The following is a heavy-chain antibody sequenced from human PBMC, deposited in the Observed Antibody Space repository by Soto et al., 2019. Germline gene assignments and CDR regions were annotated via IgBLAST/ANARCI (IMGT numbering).Heavy chain of an antibody. J-gene: IGHJ6*02. V-gene: IGHV3-48*04. CDR1: GFTFSSYS. CDR3: AREGQADNYYYYGMDV. D-gene: IGHD2-15*01. Sequence: GGSLRLSCAASGFTFSSYSMNWVRQAPGKGLEWVSYYVDSAKGRFTISRDNAKNSLYLQMNSLRAEDTAVYYCAREGQADNYYYYGMDVWGQGTTVTVSS.